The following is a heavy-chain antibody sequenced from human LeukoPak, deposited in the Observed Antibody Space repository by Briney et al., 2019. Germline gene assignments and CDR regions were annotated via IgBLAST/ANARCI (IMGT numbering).Heavy chain of an antibody. CDR3: ARAEKIAVAGMGYYFDY. D-gene: IGHD6-19*01. Sequence: GGSLRLSCDASGFTFSSYSMNWVRQAPGKGLEWVSFISGSSSIIHYADSVKGRFTISRDNAKNSLYLQMNSLRAEDTAVYYCARAEKIAVAGMGYYFDYWGQGTLVTVSS. CDR1: GFTFSSYS. V-gene: IGHV3-48*04. J-gene: IGHJ4*02. CDR2: ISGSSSII.